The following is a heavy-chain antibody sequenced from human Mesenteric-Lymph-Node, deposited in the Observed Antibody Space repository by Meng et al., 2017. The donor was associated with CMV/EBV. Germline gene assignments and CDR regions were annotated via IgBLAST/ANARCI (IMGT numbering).Heavy chain of an antibody. J-gene: IGHJ3*02. Sequence: SVKVSCKASGGTFSTYAFSWVRQAPGQGPEWMGTIIPTPRVLNHAQRFQGRVTITADKSTNTAYMEMTGLISEDTAMYYCARMMEQRNDAFNIWGQGTMVTVSS. CDR2: IIPTPRVL. V-gene: IGHV1-69*04. CDR1: GGTFSTYA. CDR3: ARMMEQRNDAFNI. D-gene: IGHD6-25*01.